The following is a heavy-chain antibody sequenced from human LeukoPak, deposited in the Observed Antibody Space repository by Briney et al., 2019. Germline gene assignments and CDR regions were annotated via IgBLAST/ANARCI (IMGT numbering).Heavy chain of an antibody. CDR2: IIPIFGTA. CDR1: GGTFSSYA. CDR3: ARHRSSPQVHYFDY. D-gene: IGHD6-13*01. V-gene: IGHV1-69*05. Sequence: ASVKVSCKASGGTFSSYAISWVRQAPGQGLEWMGGIIPIFGTANYAQKFQGRVTITTDESTSTAYMELSSLRSEDTAVYYCARHRSSPQVHYFDYWGQGTQVTVSS. J-gene: IGHJ4*02.